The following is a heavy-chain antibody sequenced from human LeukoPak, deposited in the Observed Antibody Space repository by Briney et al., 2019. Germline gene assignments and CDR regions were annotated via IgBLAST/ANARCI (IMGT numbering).Heavy chain of an antibody. CDR1: GYTFSSYG. V-gene: IGHV1-18*01. CDR2: ISACNSNT. D-gene: IGHD3-10*01. J-gene: IGHJ3*02. CDR3: ARDYIAMVRGVRVQGAFDI. Sequence: ASVKVSCKASGYTFSSYGINWVRQAPGKGLEWISWISACNSNTNYAQKLQGRVTMTTDTSTSTAYMEMRSLRSDDTAVYYCARDYIAMVRGVRVQGAFDIWGQGTMVTVSS.